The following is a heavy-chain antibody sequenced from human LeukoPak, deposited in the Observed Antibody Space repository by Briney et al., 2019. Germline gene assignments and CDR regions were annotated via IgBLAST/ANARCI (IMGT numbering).Heavy chain of an antibody. V-gene: IGHV4-4*07. CDR2: IYTSGST. D-gene: IGHD2-2*03. CDR3: ARAPGYCSSTSCYAGRGVDY. Sequence: SETLSLTCTVSGGSISSYYWSWIRQPAGKGLEWIGRIYTSGSTNYNPSLKSRVTISVDTSKNQFSLKLSSVTAADTAVYYCARAPGYCSSTSCYAGRGVDYWGQGTLVTVSS. CDR1: GGSISSYY. J-gene: IGHJ4*02.